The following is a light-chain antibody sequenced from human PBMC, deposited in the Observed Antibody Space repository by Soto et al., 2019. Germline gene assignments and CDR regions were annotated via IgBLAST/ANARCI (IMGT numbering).Light chain of an antibody. CDR3: QQYNNGGT. Sequence: EIVMTQSPATLSVSPGERATLSCRASQSVRSNLAWYQQKPGQAPRLLISGASTRATGIPARFSGSGSGTEFTLTISSLQSEDFAVYYCQQYNNGGTFGPGTKVDIK. V-gene: IGKV3-15*01. CDR2: GAS. CDR1: QSVRSN. J-gene: IGKJ3*01.